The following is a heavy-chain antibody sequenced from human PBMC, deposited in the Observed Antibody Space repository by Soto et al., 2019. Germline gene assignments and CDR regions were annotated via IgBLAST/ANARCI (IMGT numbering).Heavy chain of an antibody. CDR2: IKHSGST. CDR1: GGPFSGYY. D-gene: IGHD5-12*01. V-gene: IGHV4-34*01. J-gene: IGHJ4*02. CDR3: ANSGYSSFDY. Sequence: QVQLQQWGAGLLKPSGTLSLTCAVYGGPFSGYYWGWIPQPPGRGLEWIGEIKHSGSTNYNPSLKSRVTISVDTSKNQFSLKLSSVTAADTAVYYCANSGYSSFDYWGQGTLVTVSS.